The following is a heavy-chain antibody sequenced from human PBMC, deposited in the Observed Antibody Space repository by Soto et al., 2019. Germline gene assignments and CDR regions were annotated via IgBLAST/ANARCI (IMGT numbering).Heavy chain of an antibody. J-gene: IGHJ6*03. CDR2: IYSGGST. D-gene: IGHD2-2*01. Sequence: GGSLRLSCAASGFTVSSNYMSWVRQAPGKGLEWVSVIYSGGSTYYADSVKGRFTISRHNSKNTLYLQMNSLRAEDTAGYYCARERVHCSSTSCSSREILYYMDVWGKGTTVTVSS. CDR1: GFTVSSNY. CDR3: ARERVHCSSTSCSSREILYYMDV. V-gene: IGHV3-53*04.